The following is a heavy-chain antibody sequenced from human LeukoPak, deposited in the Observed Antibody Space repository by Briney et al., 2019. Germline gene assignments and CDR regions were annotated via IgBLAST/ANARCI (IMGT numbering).Heavy chain of an antibody. CDR1: GYSFTNFG. CDR3: ARGPQWRGDYYYIDV. CDR2: MNANIYYN. Sequence: ASVTVSCKASGYSFTNFGINWVRQAPGQGLEWMGWMNANIYYNGNAQKFQGRVTMTINISITTAYMELRSLRSEDTAVYYCARGPQWRGDYYYIDVWGRGTPVRLL. J-gene: IGHJ6*03. D-gene: IGHD6-19*01. V-gene: IGHV1-8*01.